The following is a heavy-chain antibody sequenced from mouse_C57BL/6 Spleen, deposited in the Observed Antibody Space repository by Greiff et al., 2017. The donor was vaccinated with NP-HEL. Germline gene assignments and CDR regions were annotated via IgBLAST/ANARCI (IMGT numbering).Heavy chain of an antibody. V-gene: IGHV1-26*01. CDR1: GYTFTDYY. J-gene: IGHJ3*01. CDR2: INPNNGGT. Sequence: VQLQQSGPELVKPGASVKISCKASGYTFTDYYMNWVKQSHGKGLEWIGDINPNNGGTSYNQKFKGKATLTVDKSSSTAYMELRSLTSEDSAVYYCARGQLRLSPFAYWGQGTLVTVSA. CDR3: ARGQLRLSPFAY. D-gene: IGHD3-2*02.